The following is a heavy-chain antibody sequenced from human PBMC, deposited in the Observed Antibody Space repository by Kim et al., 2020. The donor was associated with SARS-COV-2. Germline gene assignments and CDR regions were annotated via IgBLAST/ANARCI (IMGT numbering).Heavy chain of an antibody. Sequence: GGSLRLSCAASGFTFSSYGMHWVRQAPGKGLEWVAVISYDGSNKYYADSVKGRFTISRDNSKNTLYLQMNSLRAEDTAVYYCAKVDFAAATFDYWGQGT. CDR1: GFTFSSYG. D-gene: IGHD6-13*01. V-gene: IGHV3-30*18. CDR2: ISYDGSNK. J-gene: IGHJ4*02. CDR3: AKVDFAAATFDY.